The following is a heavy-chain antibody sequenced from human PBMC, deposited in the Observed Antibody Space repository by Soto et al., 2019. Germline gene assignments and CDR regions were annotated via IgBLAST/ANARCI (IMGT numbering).Heavy chain of an antibody. Sequence: QLHLVQSGAVVKKPGASVTVSCSASGYPFTAYYMHWVRQAPGRGLEWMGGINPATGAAKYTQTFQGRVNMTRDTSTSTVFMELSGLTSEDTAVFYCARGGGVGVAGSAAFDMWGQGTLVTVSS. CDR1: GYPFTAYY. J-gene: IGHJ3*02. CDR3: ARGGGVGVAGSAAFDM. V-gene: IGHV1-2*02. CDR2: INPATGAA. D-gene: IGHD3-3*01.